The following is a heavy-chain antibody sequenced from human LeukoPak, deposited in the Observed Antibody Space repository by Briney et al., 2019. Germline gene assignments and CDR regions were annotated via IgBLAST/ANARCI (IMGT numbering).Heavy chain of an antibody. CDR1: GYSFSSYW. CDR2: IYPGDSDT. V-gene: IGHV5-51*01. D-gene: IGHD3-10*01. CDR3: ARRSDSGSYSY. Sequence: RGESLQISCKGSGYSFSSYWVGWVRQMPGKGLEWMGIIYPGDSDTRYSPSVQGQVTITAEKSSSTAYLQWSSLKASDTAMYYCARRSDSGSYSYWGQGTLVTVSS. J-gene: IGHJ4*02.